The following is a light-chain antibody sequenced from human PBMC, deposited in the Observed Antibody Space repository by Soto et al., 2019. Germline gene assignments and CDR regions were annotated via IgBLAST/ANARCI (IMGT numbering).Light chain of an antibody. CDR2: DVT. CDR3: SSHSKLTPYV. V-gene: IGLV2-14*01. J-gene: IGLJ1*01. Sequence: QSALTQPASVSGSPGQSITISCTGTSSDVGAYNYVSWYQQHPGKAPKLMIYDVTNRPSGVSNRFSGSKSDNTASLTISGLQAEGEADYFCSSHSKLTPYVFGTGTKVTV. CDR1: SSDVGAYNY.